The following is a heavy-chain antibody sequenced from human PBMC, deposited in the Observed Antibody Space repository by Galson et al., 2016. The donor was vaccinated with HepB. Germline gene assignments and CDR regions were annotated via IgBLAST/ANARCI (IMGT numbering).Heavy chain of an antibody. Sequence: SLRLSCAASAFTVSSAYMSWVRQTPGQGLEWVALICTGGSTYYADSVRGRFTISRDNSKNELYLQMNSLRGEDTAVYYCAKDESDDYEILTAYSHYYSAMDVWGKGTTVTVSS. CDR2: ICTGGST. CDR1: AFTVSSAY. J-gene: IGHJ6*04. CDR3: AKDESDDYEILTAYSHYYSAMDV. V-gene: IGHV3-66*02. D-gene: IGHD3-9*01.